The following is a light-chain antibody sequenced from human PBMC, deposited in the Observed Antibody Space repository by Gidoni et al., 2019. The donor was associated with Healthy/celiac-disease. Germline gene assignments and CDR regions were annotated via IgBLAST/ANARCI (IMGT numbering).Light chain of an antibody. CDR2: KAS. V-gene: IGKV1-5*03. Sequence: DTHMIQPPSTLSASVGDRVTITCRASQSISSWLAWYQQKPGKAPKLLIYKASSLESGVPSRFSGSGSGTEFTLTISSLQPDDFATYYCQQYNSYSSITFGQGTRLEIK. J-gene: IGKJ5*01. CDR3: QQYNSYSSIT. CDR1: QSISSW.